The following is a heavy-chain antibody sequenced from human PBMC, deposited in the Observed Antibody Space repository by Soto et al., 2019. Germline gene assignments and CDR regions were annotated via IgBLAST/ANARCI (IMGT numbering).Heavy chain of an antibody. J-gene: IGHJ5*02. Sequence: PGGSLRLSCAASGFTVSSNYMSWVRQAPGKGLEWVSVIYSGGSTYYADSVKGRFTISRDNSRNTLYLQMNRLRAEDTAVYYCARSHSGSPPGWFDPWGQGALVTVSS. CDR2: IYSGGST. CDR3: ARSHSGSPPGWFDP. V-gene: IGHV3-53*01. D-gene: IGHD1-26*01. CDR1: GFTVSSNY.